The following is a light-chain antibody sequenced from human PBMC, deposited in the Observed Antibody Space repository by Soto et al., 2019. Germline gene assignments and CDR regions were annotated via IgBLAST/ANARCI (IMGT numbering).Light chain of an antibody. CDR1: QSVSSSY. CDR2: GAS. Sequence: DIVLTQSPGTLSLSPGERATLSCRASQSVSSSYLAWYQQKPGQAPRLLIYGASSRATGIPDRFSGSGSGTDFNLTISRLEPEDFAVYYCHQYGSSPYTFGQGTKLEIK. CDR3: HQYGSSPYT. J-gene: IGKJ2*01. V-gene: IGKV3-20*01.